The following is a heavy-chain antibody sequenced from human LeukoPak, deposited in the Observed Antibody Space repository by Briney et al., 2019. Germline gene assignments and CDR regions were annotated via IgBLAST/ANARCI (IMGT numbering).Heavy chain of an antibody. J-gene: IGHJ4*02. CDR2: ISGSGGST. CDR3: AKDGYSYGLGYYFDY. CDR1: GFTFSSYA. V-gene: IGHV3-23*01. D-gene: IGHD5-18*01. Sequence: PGGSLRLSCAASGFTFSSYAMSWVRQAPGKGLEWVSAISGSGGSTYYADSVKGRFTISRDNSKNTLFLQMNSLRAEDTAVYYCAKDGYSYGLGYYFDYWGQGTLVTVSS.